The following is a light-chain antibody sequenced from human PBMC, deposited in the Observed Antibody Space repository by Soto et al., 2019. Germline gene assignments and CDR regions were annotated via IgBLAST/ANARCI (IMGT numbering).Light chain of an antibody. Sequence: QSFLPQPPSASGTHGQRVTISCSGGTSNIWTNTVNWYQQLPGTAPKLLIYNTNQRPAGVPDRFSGSKSGTSASLAISGLRSEDEASYFCATWDDSPSVLLGRGTKLTVL. CDR1: TSNIWTNT. CDR2: NTN. J-gene: IGLJ2*01. V-gene: IGLV1-44*01. CDR3: ATWDDSPSVL.